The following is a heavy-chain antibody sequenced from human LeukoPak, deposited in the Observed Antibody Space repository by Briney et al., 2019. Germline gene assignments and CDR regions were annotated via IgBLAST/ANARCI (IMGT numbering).Heavy chain of an antibody. CDR3: ARHNEFFN. D-gene: IGHD3-10*01. CDR2: IKSITYET. CDR1: GFSFTDAW. Sequence: PGGSLRLSCAASGFSFTDAWMNWVRQAPGKGLEWVGRIKSITYETHYSAPVQGRFTISRDDSRTTLYLQMSSLRSDDTAVYYCARHNEFFNWGQGTLVTASS. V-gene: IGHV3-15*01. J-gene: IGHJ4*02.